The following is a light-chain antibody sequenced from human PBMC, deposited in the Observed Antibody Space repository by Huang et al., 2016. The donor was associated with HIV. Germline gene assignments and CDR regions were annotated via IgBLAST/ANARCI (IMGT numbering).Light chain of an antibody. J-gene: IGKJ2*01. CDR1: QSVLFSSNNKNY. Sequence: DIVMTQSPDFLAVSLGERATINCKSNQSVLFSSNNKNYLDWYQQKPRQPPKLLIYWASTRESGVPDRVSGSGSGTDFTLTISSLQAEDVAVYYCQQYYSTPHFGQGTKLEIK. V-gene: IGKV4-1*01. CDR2: WAS. CDR3: QQYYSTPH.